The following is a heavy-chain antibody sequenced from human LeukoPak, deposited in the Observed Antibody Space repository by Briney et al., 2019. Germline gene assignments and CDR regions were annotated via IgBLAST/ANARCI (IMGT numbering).Heavy chain of an antibody. J-gene: IGHJ4*02. V-gene: IGHV3-66*01. Sequence: GGSLRLSCAASGIIVSSDYMSWVRQSPGKGLEWVSVIYSGDRTYYADSVKGRFTISSDSSKNTLYLQMNSLRAEDTAVYYCARDGGYSYGYGFDYWGQGTLVTVSS. CDR1: GIIVSSDY. CDR3: ARDGGYSYGYGFDY. CDR2: IYSGDRT. D-gene: IGHD5-18*01.